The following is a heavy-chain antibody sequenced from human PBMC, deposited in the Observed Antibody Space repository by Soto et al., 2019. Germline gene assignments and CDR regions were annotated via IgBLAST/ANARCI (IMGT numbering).Heavy chain of an antibody. J-gene: IGHJ3*02. CDR3: ARDHKEAFDI. CDR1: GGSISSYF. CDR2: MYFNESP. Sequence: SESLSLTCTVAGGSISSYFLNWIRQAPGKGLGWIGYMYFNESPNYNPSLKSRVTISLDTSKSLFSLKLNSVTAADTAVYYCARDHKEAFDIWGQGTLVTVSS. V-gene: IGHV4-59*01.